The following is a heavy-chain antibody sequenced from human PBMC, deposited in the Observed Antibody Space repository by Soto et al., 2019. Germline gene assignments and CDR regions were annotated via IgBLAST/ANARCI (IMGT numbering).Heavy chain of an antibody. CDR3: ARGYYYDSSGYYRTKNYYYYYGMDV. Sequence: QVQLVQSGAEVKKPGSSVKVSCKASGGTFSSYAISWVRQAPGQGLEWMGGIIPIFGTANYAQKFQGRVTITADESTSTAYMELSSVRSEDTAVYYCARGYYYDSSGYYRTKNYYYYYGMDVWGQGTTVTVSS. CDR2: IIPIFGTA. J-gene: IGHJ6*02. V-gene: IGHV1-69*01. CDR1: GGTFSSYA. D-gene: IGHD3-22*01.